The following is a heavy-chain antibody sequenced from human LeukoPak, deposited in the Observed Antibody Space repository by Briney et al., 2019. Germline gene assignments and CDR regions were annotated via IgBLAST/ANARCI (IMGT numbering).Heavy chain of an antibody. V-gene: IGHV4-30-4*01. CDR3: ARVATTVTTPDYFDY. Sequence: SQTLSLTCTVSGGSISSGDYYWSWVRQPPGKGLEWIGEIYHSGSTNYNPSLKSRVTISVDKSKNQFSLKLSSVTAADTAVYYCARVATTVTTPDYFDYWGQGTLVTVSS. J-gene: IGHJ4*02. D-gene: IGHD4-17*01. CDR2: IYHSGST. CDR1: GGSISSGDYY.